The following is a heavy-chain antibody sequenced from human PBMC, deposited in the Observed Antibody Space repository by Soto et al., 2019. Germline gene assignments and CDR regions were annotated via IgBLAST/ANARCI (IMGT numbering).Heavy chain of an antibody. J-gene: IGHJ4*02. CDR1: GFTFSSYA. Sequence: TGGSLRLSCSASGFTFSSYAMHWVRQAPGKGLEYVSGVRGNGDPPFYADSVKGRLTISRDNSKNTLYLQMSSLSADDTAVYYCVKSRGGNNFDFFDWGQGALVTV. D-gene: IGHD5-12*01. CDR3: VKSRGGNNFDFFD. V-gene: IGHV3-64D*06. CDR2: VRGNGDPP.